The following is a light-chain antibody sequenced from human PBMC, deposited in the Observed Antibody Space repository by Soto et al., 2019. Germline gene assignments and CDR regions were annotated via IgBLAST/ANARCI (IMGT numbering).Light chain of an antibody. CDR2: GVS. CDR1: SSDVGGYNY. CDR3: SSYAGSDNWV. Sequence: QSALTQPPSASGSLGQSVTISCTGTSSDVGGYNYVSWYQQHPGKAPKLMISGVSERPSGVPDRFSGCKSGNTASLTVSGLQAEDEADYYCSSYAGSDNWVFGGGTKLTVL. J-gene: IGLJ2*01. V-gene: IGLV2-8*01.